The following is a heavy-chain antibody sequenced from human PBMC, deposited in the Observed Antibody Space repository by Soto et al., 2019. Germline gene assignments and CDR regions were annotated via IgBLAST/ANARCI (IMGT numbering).Heavy chain of an antibody. CDR2: IWHDGGNK. CDR1: GFNFSRYG. Sequence: SGGSLRLSCAASGFNFSRYGMHWVRQAPGKGLEWVAVIWHDGGNKFYAESVKGRFTISRDNSKNTLYLQMNSLRAEDTAVYYCARAGKPRYXSGGSCYHRYYYYGMDVWGQGTTVTVSS. V-gene: IGHV3-33*01. D-gene: IGHD2-15*01. J-gene: IGHJ6*02. CDR3: ARAGKPRYXSGGSCYHRYYYYGMDV.